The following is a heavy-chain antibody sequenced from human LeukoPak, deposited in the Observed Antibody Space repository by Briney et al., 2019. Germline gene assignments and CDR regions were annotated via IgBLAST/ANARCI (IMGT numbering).Heavy chain of an antibody. D-gene: IGHD6-6*01. CDR3: ARSSSSARGNDY. Sequence: GSLRLSCAASGFTFSSYGMHWVRQAPGKGLEWVAFIRYDGSNKYYADSVKGRFTISRDNSKNTLYLQMNSLRAEDTAVYYCARSSSSARGNDYWGQGTLVTVSS. J-gene: IGHJ4*02. CDR2: IRYDGSNK. V-gene: IGHV3-30*02. CDR1: GFTFSSYG.